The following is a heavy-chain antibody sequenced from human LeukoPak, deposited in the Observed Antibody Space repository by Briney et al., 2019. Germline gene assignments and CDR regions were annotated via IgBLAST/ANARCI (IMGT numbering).Heavy chain of an antibody. CDR1: GGSITDYY. J-gene: IGHJ4*02. D-gene: IGHD3-22*01. CDR2: IYYKGST. V-gene: IGHV4-59*01. CDR3: ASTVNYYDTSGYSYYFDY. Sequence: SETLSLTCNVSGGSITDYYWSWIRQPPGKGLEWIGYIYYKGSTNYNPSLRSRVTISADTSKNLFSLKLSSVTTADTAVYYCASTVNYYDTSGYSYYFDYWGQGTLVTVSS.